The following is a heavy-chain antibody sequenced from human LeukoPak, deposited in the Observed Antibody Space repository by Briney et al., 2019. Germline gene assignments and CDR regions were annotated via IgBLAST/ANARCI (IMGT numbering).Heavy chain of an antibody. CDR2: IYYSGST. Sequence: PSETLSLTCTVSGGSISSYYWSWIRQPPGKGLEWIGYIYYSGSTNYNPSLKSRVTISVDTSKNQFSLKLSSVTAADTAVYYCARVYLEGGWLFGERKPYYYYGMDVWGQGTTVTVSS. CDR1: GGSISSYY. J-gene: IGHJ6*02. CDR3: ARVYLEGGWLFGERKPYYYYGMDV. D-gene: IGHD3-10*02. V-gene: IGHV4-59*01.